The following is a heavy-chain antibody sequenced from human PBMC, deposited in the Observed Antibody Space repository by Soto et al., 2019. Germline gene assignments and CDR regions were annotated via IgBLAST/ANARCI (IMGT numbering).Heavy chain of an antibody. CDR2: IYYSGST. CDR1: GASISSGDYY. Sequence: SLSPTCPVSGASISSGDYYWSWIRQPPGKGLEWIGYIYYSGSTYYNPSLKSRVTISVDTSKNQFSLKLSSVTAADKAVYYCARVIATTGKWFDPWGQGTLVTVYS. D-gene: IGHD6-13*01. CDR3: ARVIATTGKWFDP. J-gene: IGHJ5*02. V-gene: IGHV4-30-4*01.